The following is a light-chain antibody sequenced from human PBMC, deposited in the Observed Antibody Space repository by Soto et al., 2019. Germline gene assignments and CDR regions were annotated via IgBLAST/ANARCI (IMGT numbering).Light chain of an antibody. CDR2: AAS. V-gene: IGKV1-39*01. CDR1: QSISNY. J-gene: IGKJ4*01. Sequence: DMEMTQSPSSLSASVGDRVTITCRASQSISNYLNWYQHKPGQVPKLLIYAASSLQSGVPTRFSGSGSGTDFTLTINSLQPEDFATYYCPQSYGTPLTFGGGTKIEIK. CDR3: PQSYGTPLT.